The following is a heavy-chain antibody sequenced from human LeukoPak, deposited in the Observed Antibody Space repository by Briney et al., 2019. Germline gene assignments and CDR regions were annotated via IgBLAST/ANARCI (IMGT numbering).Heavy chain of an antibody. D-gene: IGHD5-12*01. CDR2: IWFDGSNK. CDR3: ARLYGRADIVDF. CDR1: GFTFSNYG. Sequence: SGGSLRLSCAPPGFTFSNYGMHWVRQAPGKGLEWVAVIWFDGSNKYYTDSVKGRFTISRDNAKNSLYLQMNSLRAEDTAVYYCARLYGRADIVDFWGQGTLVTVSS. J-gene: IGHJ4*02. V-gene: IGHV3-33*03.